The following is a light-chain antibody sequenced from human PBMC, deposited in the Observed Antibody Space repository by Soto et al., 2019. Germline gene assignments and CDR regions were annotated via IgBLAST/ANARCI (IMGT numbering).Light chain of an antibody. CDR3: SSYAGSSNV. CDR2: EVN. J-gene: IGLJ1*01. CDR1: SSDVGGYNY. Sequence: QCVRTHSPSAAWSPGHSVSISCTGTSSDVGGYNYVSWYQQHPGKAPKLMIYEVNKRPSGVPDRFSGSKSGNTASLTVSGLQAEDEADYYCSSYAGSSNVFGTGTKVTVL. V-gene: IGLV2-8*01.